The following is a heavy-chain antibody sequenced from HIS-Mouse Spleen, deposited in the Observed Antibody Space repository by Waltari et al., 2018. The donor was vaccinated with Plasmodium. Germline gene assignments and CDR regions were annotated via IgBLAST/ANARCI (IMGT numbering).Heavy chain of an antibody. D-gene: IGHD7-27*01. Sequence: QVQLQESGPGLVKPSETLSLTCTVSGGSISSYYWRWIRQPTGKGLCWIGRIYTSGSTTYNPALKSRVTMSVDTSKNQFSLKLSSVTAADTAVYYCARVGTGELDYWGQGTLVTVSS. J-gene: IGHJ4*02. V-gene: IGHV4-4*07. CDR3: ARVGTGELDY. CDR1: GGSISSYY. CDR2: IYTSGST.